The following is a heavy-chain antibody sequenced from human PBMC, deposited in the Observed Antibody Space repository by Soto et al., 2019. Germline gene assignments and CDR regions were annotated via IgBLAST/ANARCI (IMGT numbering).Heavy chain of an antibody. CDR3: ARRATMYASDHWFDP. CDR2: YYHGGST. D-gene: IGHD2-8*01. J-gene: IGHJ5*02. V-gene: IGHV4-4*02. Sequence: QVQLRESGPGLVKPSGTLSLTCAVSSDSINSGHWWSWVRQHPGKGLEWIGAYYHGGSTNYNPSLKSRVTISVDESKNQLSLKLMSVTAADTAVYYCARRATMYASDHWFDPWGQGTLVTVSS. CDR1: SDSINSGHW.